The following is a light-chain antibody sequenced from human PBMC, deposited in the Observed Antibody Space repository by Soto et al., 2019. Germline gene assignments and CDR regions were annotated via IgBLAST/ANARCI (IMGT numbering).Light chain of an antibody. CDR3: QQYNNWPLT. CDR2: GAS. V-gene: IGKV3-15*01. Sequence: EIVMTQSPATLSVSPGERATLSCRASQNINNNLAWYQQKPGQGPRLLIYGASSRATGIPARFSGSGSGTGFTLIISSLQSEDFAIYYCQQYNNWPLTFGGGTKVEIK. J-gene: IGKJ4*01. CDR1: QNINNN.